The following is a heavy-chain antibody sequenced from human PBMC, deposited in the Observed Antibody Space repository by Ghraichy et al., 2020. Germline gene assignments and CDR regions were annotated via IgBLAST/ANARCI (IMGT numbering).Heavy chain of an antibody. CDR1: GFRFDDYA. J-gene: IGHJ4*02. CDR2: ISWNSGTI. CDR3: VKDINGYKGTYLDF. Sequence: GGSLRLSCAASGFRFDDYAMHWVRQAPGKGLEWVSGISWNSGTIAYADSVKGRFTISRDNAKNSLCLQMNSLRTEDTALYYCVKDINGYKGTYLDFWGQGTPVIVSS. V-gene: IGHV3-9*01. D-gene: IGHD5-24*01.